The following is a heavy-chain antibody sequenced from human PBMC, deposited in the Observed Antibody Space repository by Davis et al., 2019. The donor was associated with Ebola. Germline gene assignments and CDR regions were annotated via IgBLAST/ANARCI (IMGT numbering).Heavy chain of an antibody. CDR3: ARGGLSMMVVPRDYYYGMDV. D-gene: IGHD2-21*01. CDR1: GFTFSTYS. V-gene: IGHV3-21*04. J-gene: IGHJ6*02. Sequence: GGSLRLSCAASGFTFSTYSMSWVRQAPGKGLEWVSSISSDSDYIYYADSAKGRFTISRDNAKNSLYLQMNSLRAEDTAVYFCARGGLSMMVVPRDYYYGMDVWGQGTTVTVSS. CDR2: ISSDSDYI.